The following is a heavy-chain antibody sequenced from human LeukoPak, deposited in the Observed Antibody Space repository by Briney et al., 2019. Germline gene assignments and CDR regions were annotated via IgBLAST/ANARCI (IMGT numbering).Heavy chain of an antibody. CDR2: ISGSGGST. CDR1: GFTFSSYA. J-gene: IGHJ4*02. D-gene: IGHD3-3*01. CDR3: AKVELRFLEWPQASAY. Sequence: PGGSLRLSCAASGFTFSSYAMSWVRQAPGKGLEWVSAISGSGGSTYYADSVKGRFTISRDNSKNTLYLQMNSLRAEDTAVYYCAKVELRFLEWPQASAYWGQGTLVTVSS. V-gene: IGHV3-23*01.